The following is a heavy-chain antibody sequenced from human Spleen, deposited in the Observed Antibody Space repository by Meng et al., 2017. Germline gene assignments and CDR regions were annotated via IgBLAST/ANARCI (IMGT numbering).Heavy chain of an antibody. CDR1: GFTFSNYV. J-gene: IGHJ4*02. V-gene: IGHV3-23*01. D-gene: IGHD5-12*01. CDR3: SKDYTGSDDY. CDR2: ITSSGGTT. Sequence: EVQLLESGGGLVQPGGSLRLSCAASGFTFSNYVMSWVRQAPGKGLEWVSGITSSGGTTGHADSVKGRFTISRDNAKNTLYLQMTSLRAEDTAVYYCSKDYTGSDDYWGQGTLVTVSS.